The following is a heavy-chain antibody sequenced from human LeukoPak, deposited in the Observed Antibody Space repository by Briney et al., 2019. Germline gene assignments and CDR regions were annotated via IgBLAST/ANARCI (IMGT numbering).Heavy chain of an antibody. V-gene: IGHV4-59*01. Sequence: PSETLSLTCTVSGDSLSSYYWIWIRQPPGKGLEWIGNIYYSGSTNYNPSLKRRVTISVDRSKNHFSLKLSSVTAADTAVYYCARADSSGYEHFDYWGQGTLVTVSS. CDR2: IYYSGST. D-gene: IGHD3-22*01. CDR1: GDSLSSYY. J-gene: IGHJ4*02. CDR3: ARADSSGYEHFDY.